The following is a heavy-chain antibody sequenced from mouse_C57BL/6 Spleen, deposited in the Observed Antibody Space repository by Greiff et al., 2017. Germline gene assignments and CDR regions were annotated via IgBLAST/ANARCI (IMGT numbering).Heavy chain of an antibody. CDR2: IYPGDGAT. CDR1: GYAFSSSW. V-gene: IGHV1-82*01. J-gene: IGHJ2*01. D-gene: IGHD2-1*01. CDR3: ARLGYYGNPVLDY. Sequence: QVQLKQSGPELVKPGASVKLSCTASGYAFSSSWMHWVQQRPGKGLEWIGRIYPGDGATNYNGKFKGKGTLTADKASSTAYMQLSSLTSEDSAVDFCARLGYYGNPVLDYWGQGTTLTVSS.